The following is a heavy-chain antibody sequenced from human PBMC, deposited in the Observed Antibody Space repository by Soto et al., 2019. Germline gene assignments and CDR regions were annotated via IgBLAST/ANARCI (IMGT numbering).Heavy chain of an antibody. CDR1: GFTFSDYA. V-gene: IGHV3-23*01. J-gene: IGHJ4*02. CDR2: ISAGGST. Sequence: GGSLRLSCTASGFTFSDYAMSWVRQPPGKGLEWVSVISAGGSTYYADSVKGRFTISRDDSKNTLYLQMNSLKTEDTAVYYCTTVPPAGFWSGYYTQPDYWGQGTLVTVSS. CDR3: TTVPPAGFWSGYYTQPDY. D-gene: IGHD3-3*01.